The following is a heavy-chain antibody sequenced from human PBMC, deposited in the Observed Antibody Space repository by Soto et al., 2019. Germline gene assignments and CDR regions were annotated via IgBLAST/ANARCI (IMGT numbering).Heavy chain of an antibody. V-gene: IGHV3-30*18. CDR1: GFTFSSYG. CDR3: AKDYDFWSGRPNDY. J-gene: IGHJ4*02. Sequence: GESLKISCAASGFTFSSYGMHWVRQAPGKGLEWVAVISYDGSNKYYADSVKGRFTISRDNSKNTLYLQMNSLRAEDTAVYYCAKDYDFWSGRPNDYWGQGTLVTVSS. D-gene: IGHD3-3*01. CDR2: ISYDGSNK.